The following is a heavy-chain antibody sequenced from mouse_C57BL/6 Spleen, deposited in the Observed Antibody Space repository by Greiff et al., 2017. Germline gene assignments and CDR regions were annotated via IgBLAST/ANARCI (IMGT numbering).Heavy chain of an antibody. V-gene: IGHV3-8*01. CDR1: GYSITSDY. Sequence: DVHLVESGPGLAKPSQTLSLPCSVTGYSITSDYWNWIRKFPGNKLEYMGYISYSGSTYYHPSPKSRISITRDISKNQYYLQLNSVTTEDTATYYCARYSNYYFDYWGQGTTLTVAS. CDR3: ARYSNYYFDY. CDR2: ISYSGST. J-gene: IGHJ2*01. D-gene: IGHD2-5*01.